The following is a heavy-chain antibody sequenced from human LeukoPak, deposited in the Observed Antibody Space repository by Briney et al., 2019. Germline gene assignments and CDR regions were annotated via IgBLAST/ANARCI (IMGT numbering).Heavy chain of an antibody. D-gene: IGHD3-22*01. CDR1: GFTFSSYA. CDR2: ISYDGSNK. Sequence: PGRSLRLSCAASGFTFSSYAMHWVRQAPGKGLEWVAVISYDGSNKYYADSVKGRFTISRDNSKNTLYLQMNSLRAEDTAVYYCARGGYDSSGFDYWGQGTLVTVSS. V-gene: IGHV3-30-3*01. CDR3: ARGGYDSSGFDY. J-gene: IGHJ4*02.